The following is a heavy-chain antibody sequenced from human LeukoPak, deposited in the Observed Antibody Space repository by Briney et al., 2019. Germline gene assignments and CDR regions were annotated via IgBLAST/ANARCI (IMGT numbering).Heavy chain of an antibody. CDR1: GFTFSSYG. Sequence: PGGSLRLSCAASGFTFSSYGMSWVRQAPGKGLEWVSAISGNGGSTYYADSVKGRFAISRDTSKNTLYLQMNSLRAEDTAVYYCAELGITMIGGVWGKGTTVTISS. CDR2: ISGNGGST. CDR3: AELGITMIGGV. J-gene: IGHJ6*04. D-gene: IGHD3-10*02. V-gene: IGHV3-23*01.